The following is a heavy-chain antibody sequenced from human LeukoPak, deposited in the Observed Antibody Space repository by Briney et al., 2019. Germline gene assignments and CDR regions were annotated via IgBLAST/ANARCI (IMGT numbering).Heavy chain of an antibody. J-gene: IGHJ6*02. CDR1: GGSFSGSY. Sequence: SETLSLTCAVYGGSFSGSYWSRICQPPGKGLEWIGEINHSGSTNYNPSLKCRVTISVDTSKNQFCLKLSSVTAADTAVHYCARVFAVRYCSSTSCSRGYYYYGMDVWGQGTTVTVSS. CDR3: ARVFAVRYCSSTSCSRGYYYYGMDV. D-gene: IGHD2-2*01. CDR2: INHSGST. V-gene: IGHV4-34*01.